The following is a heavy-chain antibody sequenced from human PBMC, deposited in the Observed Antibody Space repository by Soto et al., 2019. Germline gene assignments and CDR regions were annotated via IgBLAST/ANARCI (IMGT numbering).Heavy chain of an antibody. V-gene: IGHV1-69*06. J-gene: IGHJ6*01. D-gene: IGHD2-15*01. Sequence: QAQPVQSGAEVKKPGSSVKVSCKASGGTFSSYAISWVRQAPGQGLEWMGGNIPIFGTANYAQKFQGRVTITADNSTSTAYMELSSLRSEDTAVYYCARGYCSGGSCYEGYYYYYGMDVWGQGTTVTGSS. CDR2: NIPIFGTA. CDR3: ARGYCSGGSCYEGYYYYYGMDV. CDR1: GGTFSSYA.